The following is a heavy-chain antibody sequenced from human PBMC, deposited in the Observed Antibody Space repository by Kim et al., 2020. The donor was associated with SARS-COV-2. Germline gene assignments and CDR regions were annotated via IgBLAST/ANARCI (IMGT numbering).Heavy chain of an antibody. Sequence: GGSLRLSCAASGFTFSNCGMHWVRQAPGKGLEWVAVVSYDGSNKYYADSVNGRFTISRDNSKNTVYLQMNNMRAGDTAVYYCAKPYRSTRWGDLGYIQNWGQGTLVTVSS. CDR1: GFTFSNCG. CDR2: VSYDGSNK. V-gene: IGHV3-30*18. CDR3: AKPYRSTRWGDLGYIQN. D-gene: IGHD2-2*01. J-gene: IGHJ1*01.